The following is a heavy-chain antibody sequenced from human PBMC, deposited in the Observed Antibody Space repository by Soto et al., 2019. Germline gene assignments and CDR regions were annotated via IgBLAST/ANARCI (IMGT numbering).Heavy chain of an antibody. D-gene: IGHD2-15*01. CDR1: GGSVSSGSYY. Sequence: SETLSLTCTVSGGSVSSGSYYWSWIRQPPGKGLEWIGYIYYSGSTSYNPSLKSRVAISVDTSKNQFSLKLSSVTAADTAVYYCARSSRKDFDYWGQGTLVTVSS. V-gene: IGHV4-61*01. J-gene: IGHJ4*02. CDR3: ARSSRKDFDY. CDR2: IYYSGST.